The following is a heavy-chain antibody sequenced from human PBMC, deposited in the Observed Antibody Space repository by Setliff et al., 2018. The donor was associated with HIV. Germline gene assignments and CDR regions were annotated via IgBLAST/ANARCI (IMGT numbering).Heavy chain of an antibody. CDR1: GYSFTSYW. CDR2: IYVGDSDV. D-gene: IGHD3-22*01. Sequence: GESLKIFCMGSGYSFTSYWIAWVRQMPGEGLEWMGIIYVGDSDVRYSPSFQSQVTVSADKSIGTAYLQWNSLKASDTALYFCARAPNSPYYSNVWYADHWGQGTLVTVSS. V-gene: IGHV5-51*01. CDR3: ARAPNSPYYSNVWYADH. J-gene: IGHJ5*02.